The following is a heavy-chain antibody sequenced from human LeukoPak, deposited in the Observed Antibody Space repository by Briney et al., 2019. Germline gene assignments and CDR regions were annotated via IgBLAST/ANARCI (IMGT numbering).Heavy chain of an antibody. D-gene: IGHD7-27*01. J-gene: IGHJ4*02. CDR2: IYYSGIT. V-gene: IGHV4-39*07. CDR1: GGSISSSSYY. Sequence: SSETLSLTCTVSGGSISSSSYYWGWIRQPPGKGLEWIGNIYYSGITYYNPSLKSRVTIAVDTSKNQFSLKLSSVTAADTAVYYCASLRDWGLGYWGQGTLVTVSS. CDR3: ASLRDWGLGY.